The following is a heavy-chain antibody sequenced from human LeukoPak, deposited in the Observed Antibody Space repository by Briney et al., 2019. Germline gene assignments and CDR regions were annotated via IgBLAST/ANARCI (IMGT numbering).Heavy chain of an antibody. Sequence: SETLSLSCTVSGGSISGYFWSWIRQPAGKGLEWIARIYCSGSNNYNPSLKSRVTMSLDTSKNHLSLNLSSVTAADTAVYYCASEPTSGREPTSGRPLDYWGQGTLVTVSS. J-gene: IGHJ4*02. CDR2: IYCSGSN. D-gene: IGHD5-12*01. CDR1: GGSISGYF. V-gene: IGHV4-4*07. CDR3: ASEPTSGREPTSGRPLDY.